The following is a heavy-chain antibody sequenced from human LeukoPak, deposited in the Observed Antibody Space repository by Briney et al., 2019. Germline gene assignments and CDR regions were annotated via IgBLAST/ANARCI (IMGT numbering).Heavy chain of an antibody. CDR3: AREYSTGFDP. V-gene: IGHV3-74*01. CDR2: INGDGSST. Sequence: GGSLRLSCAASGFTFSTYWMHWVRQVPGKGLVWVSYINGDGSSTSYADSVKGRFTISRDNAKNTLYLQMNSLRAEDTAVYYCAREYSTGFDPWGQGTLVTVSS. CDR1: GFTFSTYW. D-gene: IGHD2-15*01. J-gene: IGHJ5*02.